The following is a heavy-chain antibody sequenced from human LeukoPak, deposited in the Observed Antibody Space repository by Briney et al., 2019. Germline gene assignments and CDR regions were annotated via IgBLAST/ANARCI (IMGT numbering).Heavy chain of an antibody. CDR2: INPSGGST. Sequence: ASVKVSCKASGYTFTSYYMHWVRQAPGQGLEWMGIINPSGGSTSYAQKFQGRATMTRDTSTSTVYMELSSLRSEDTAVYYCARRRRIVGATGKAFDIWGQGTMVTVSS. V-gene: IGHV1-46*01. J-gene: IGHJ3*02. CDR3: ARRRRIVGATGKAFDI. CDR1: GYTFTSYY. D-gene: IGHD1-26*01.